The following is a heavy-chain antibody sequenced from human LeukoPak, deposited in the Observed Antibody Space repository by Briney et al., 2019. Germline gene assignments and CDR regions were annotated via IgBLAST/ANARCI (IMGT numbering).Heavy chain of an antibody. D-gene: IGHD6-19*01. Sequence: SETLSLTCAVSGGSISSSNWWSWVRQPPGKGLEWIGEIYHSGSTNYNPSLKSRVTISVDTSKNQFSLKLSSVTAADTAVYYCATYSSGWYAAGYWGQGTLVTVSS. V-gene: IGHV4-4*02. CDR2: IYHSGST. J-gene: IGHJ4*02. CDR1: GGSISSSNW. CDR3: ATYSSGWYAAGY.